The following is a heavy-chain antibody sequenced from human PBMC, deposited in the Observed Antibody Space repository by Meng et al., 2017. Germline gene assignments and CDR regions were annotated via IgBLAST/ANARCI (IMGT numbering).Heavy chain of an antibody. CDR2: ISWDGGST. V-gene: IGHV3-43*01. CDR1: GFTFDDYT. D-gene: IGHD5-24*01. CDR3: AKDWQRWLPQGDYGKDV. Sequence: GESLKISCAASGFTFDDYTMHWVRQAPGKGLEWVSLISWDGGSTYYADSVKGRFTISRDNSKNSLYLQMNSLRTEDTALYYCAKDWQRWLPQGDYGKDVWGQGTTVTVSS. J-gene: IGHJ6*01.